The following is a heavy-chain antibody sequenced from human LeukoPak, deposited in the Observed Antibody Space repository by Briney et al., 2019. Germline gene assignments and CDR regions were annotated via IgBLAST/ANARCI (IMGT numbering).Heavy chain of an antibody. J-gene: IGHJ6*03. Sequence: GGSLRLSCEASGFTFSTYGINWVRQAPGKGLEWVSAISGSGGSTYYADSVKGRFTISRDNSKNTLWLQMNSLRAEDTAVYYCAKDGGGSYPPYYMDVWGKGTTVTISS. CDR1: GFTFSTYG. D-gene: IGHD1-26*01. CDR2: ISGSGGST. V-gene: IGHV3-23*01. CDR3: AKDGGGSYPPYYMDV.